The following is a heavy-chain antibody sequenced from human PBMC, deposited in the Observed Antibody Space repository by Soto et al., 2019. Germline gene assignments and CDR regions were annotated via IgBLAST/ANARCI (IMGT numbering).Heavy chain of an antibody. CDR3: ARGPPYSGSGGY. CDR2: ISAYNGNT. CDR1: GYTFTSYG. V-gene: IGHV1-18*01. J-gene: IGHJ4*02. D-gene: IGHD1-26*01. Sequence: QVQLVQSGAEVKKPGASVKVSCKASGYTFTSYGISWVRQAPGQGLEWMGWISAYNGNTNYAQKLQGRXXMXTXXSTSTAYMELRSLRSDDTAVYFCARGPPYSGSGGYWGQGTLVTVSS.